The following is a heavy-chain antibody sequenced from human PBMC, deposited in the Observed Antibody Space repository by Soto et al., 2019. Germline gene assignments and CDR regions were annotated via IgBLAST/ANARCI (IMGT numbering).Heavy chain of an antibody. V-gene: IGHV1-24*01. J-gene: IGHJ4*02. Sequence: ASVKVSCKVSGYTLTELSMHWVRQAPGKGLEWMGGFDPEDGETIYAQKFQGRVTMTEDTSTDTAYMELSSLRSEDTAVYYCATLRRAAGTATEKDFDYWGQGTLVTSPQ. CDR2: FDPEDGET. CDR1: GYTLTELS. D-gene: IGHD6-13*01. CDR3: ATLRRAAGTATEKDFDY.